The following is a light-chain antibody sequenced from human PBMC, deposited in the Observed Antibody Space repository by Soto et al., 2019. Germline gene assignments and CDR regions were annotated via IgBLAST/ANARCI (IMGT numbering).Light chain of an antibody. J-gene: IGKJ3*01. CDR1: QDISNY. Sequence: DIQMTQSPSSLSASVGDRVTITCRASQDISNYLAWYQQEPGKVPKLLIYAASTLQSGVPSRFSGSGSGTDFILTISSLQPADVATYYCQKYKSVPLTFGPGTKVGLK. V-gene: IGKV1-27*01. CDR2: AAS. CDR3: QKYKSVPLT.